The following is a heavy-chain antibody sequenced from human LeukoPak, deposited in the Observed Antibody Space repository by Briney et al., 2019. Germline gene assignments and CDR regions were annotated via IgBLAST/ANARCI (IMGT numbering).Heavy chain of an antibody. J-gene: IGHJ4*02. V-gene: IGHV3-33*01. D-gene: IGHD6-19*01. CDR1: GFTFSSYG. Sequence: GRPLRLSCAASGFTFSSYGIHWVRQAPGKGLEWVAVIWSDGSNKYYTDFVKGRFTISRDNSKNTLYLQMNSLRVEDTAVYYCARDRSSRALDYWGQGTLVTVSS. CDR3: ARDRSSRALDY. CDR2: IWSDGSNK.